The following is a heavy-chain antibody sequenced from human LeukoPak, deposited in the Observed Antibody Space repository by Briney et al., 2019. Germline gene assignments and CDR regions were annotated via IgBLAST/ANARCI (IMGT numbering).Heavy chain of an antibody. V-gene: IGHV4-30-2*01. CDR3: ARQLTGAFDY. Sequence: SEALSLTCTVSGGSISSGGYYWSWIRQPPGKGLEWIGYIYHSGSTHYNPSLKSRVTISVDRSKNQFSLKLSSVTAADTAVYYCARQLTGAFDYWGQGTLVTVS. CDR1: GGSISSGGYY. J-gene: IGHJ4*02. D-gene: IGHD7-27*01. CDR2: IYHSGST.